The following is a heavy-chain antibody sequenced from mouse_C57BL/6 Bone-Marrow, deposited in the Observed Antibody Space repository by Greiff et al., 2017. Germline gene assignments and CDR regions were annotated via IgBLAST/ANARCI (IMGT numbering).Heavy chain of an antibody. J-gene: IGHJ4*01. CDR3: AREDYYGRDYAMDY. D-gene: IGHD1-1*01. Sequence: QVQLQQPGAELVMPGASVKLSCKASGYTFTSYWMHWVKQRPGQGLEWIGEIDPSDSYTNYNQKFKGESTLTVAKSSSTAYMPLSSLTSEDSAVYYCAREDYYGRDYAMDYWGQGTSVTVSS. V-gene: IGHV1-69*01. CDR1: GYTFTSYW. CDR2: IDPSDSYT.